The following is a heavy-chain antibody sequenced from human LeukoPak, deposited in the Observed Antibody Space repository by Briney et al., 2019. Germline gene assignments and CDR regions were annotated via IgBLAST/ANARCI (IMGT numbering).Heavy chain of an antibody. V-gene: IGHV4-38-2*02. CDR1: GYSISSGYY. CDR2: IYHSGST. Sequence: SGTLSLTCTVSGYSISSGYYWGWIRQPPGKGLEWIGSIYHSGSTYYNPSLKSRVTISVDTSKNQFSLKLSSVTAADTAVYYCARALSAPGIAVDWGQGALVTVSS. CDR3: ARALSAPGIAVD. D-gene: IGHD6-19*01. J-gene: IGHJ4*02.